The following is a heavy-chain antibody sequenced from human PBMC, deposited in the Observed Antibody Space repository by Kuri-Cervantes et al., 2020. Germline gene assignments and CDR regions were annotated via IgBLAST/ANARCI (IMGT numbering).Heavy chain of an antibody. J-gene: IGHJ5*02. D-gene: IGHD2-15*01. CDR2: IKSKSDGETV. V-gene: IGHV3-15*01. Sequence: GGALRRSWAASRFIFSDAWMTWVRQATGKGLEWVGRIKSKSDGETVDYGAPVEGRFAISRDDAKHTVDLQMNSLKTEDTAVYYCVTGLGRISYAWGQGTLVTVSS. CDR1: RFIFSDAW. CDR3: VTGLGRISYA.